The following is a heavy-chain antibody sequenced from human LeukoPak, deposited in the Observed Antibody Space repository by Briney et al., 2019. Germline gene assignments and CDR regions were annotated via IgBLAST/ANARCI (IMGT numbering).Heavy chain of an antibody. CDR1: GFSFSSSG. Sequence: GGSLRLSCAASGFSFSSSGMHWVRRAPGKGLEWVAFMRYDGSNKYRADSVKGRFTISRDNSKNTLYLQMNSLRAEDTAVYYCARDRPLQGLDYWGQGTLVTVSS. CDR3: ARDRPLQGLDY. V-gene: IGHV3-30*02. J-gene: IGHJ4*02. CDR2: MRYDGSNK. D-gene: IGHD5-24*01.